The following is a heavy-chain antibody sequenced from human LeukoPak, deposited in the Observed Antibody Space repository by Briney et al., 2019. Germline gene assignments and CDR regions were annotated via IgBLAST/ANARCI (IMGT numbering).Heavy chain of an antibody. CDR3: AKGSAIVVVNNAFDI. D-gene: IGHD3-22*01. Sequence: GGSLRLSCAASGFTFSSYAMSWVRQAPGKGLEWVSAISGSGGSTYYADSVKGRFTISRDNSKTTLYLQMNSLRAEDTAVYYCAKGSAIVVVNNAFDIWGQGTMVTVSS. J-gene: IGHJ3*02. CDR2: ISGSGGST. V-gene: IGHV3-23*01. CDR1: GFTFSSYA.